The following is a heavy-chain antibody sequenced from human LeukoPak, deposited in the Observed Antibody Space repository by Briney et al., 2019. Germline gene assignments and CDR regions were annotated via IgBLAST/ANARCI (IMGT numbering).Heavy chain of an antibody. J-gene: IGHJ6*03. V-gene: IGHV4-38-2*02. CDR2: IYHSGST. CDR3: ARVGSGYSYGYSYYYYYMDV. Sequence: SETLSLTCTVSGYSISSGYYWGWIRQPPGKGLEWIGSIYHSGSTYYNPSLKSRVTISVDTSKNQFSLKLSSVTAADTAVYYCARVGSGYSYGYSYYYYYMDVWGKGTTVTVSS. D-gene: IGHD5-18*01. CDR1: GYSISSGYY.